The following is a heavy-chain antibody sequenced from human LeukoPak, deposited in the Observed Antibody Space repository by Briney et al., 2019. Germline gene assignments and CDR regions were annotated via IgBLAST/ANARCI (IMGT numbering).Heavy chain of an antibody. CDR1: GSTFSRYW. D-gene: IGHD2-15*01. V-gene: IGHV3-74*01. CDR2: INSDGSST. J-gene: IGHJ4*02. CDR3: AREGSDYFDY. Sequence: GGSLRLSCAASGSTFSRYWMHWVRHAPGKGLVWVSRINSDGSSTSYADSVKGRFTISRDNAKNTLYLQMNSLRAEDTAVYYCAREGSDYFDYWGQGTLVTVSS.